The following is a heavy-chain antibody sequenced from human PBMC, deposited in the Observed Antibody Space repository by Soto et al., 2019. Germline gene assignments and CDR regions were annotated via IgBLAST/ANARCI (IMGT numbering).Heavy chain of an antibody. CDR2: ISYDGSNK. CDR1: GFTFSGHG. J-gene: IGHJ6*02. CDR3: AKLFFGRPQYYYYGMDV. Sequence: GGSLRLSCAASGFTFSGHGMHWVRQAPGKGLEWVAVISYDGSNKYYADSVKGRFTISRDNSKNTLYLQMNSLRAEDTAVYYCAKLFFGRPQYYYYGMDVWGQGTTVTVS. D-gene: IGHD3-10*01. V-gene: IGHV3-30*18.